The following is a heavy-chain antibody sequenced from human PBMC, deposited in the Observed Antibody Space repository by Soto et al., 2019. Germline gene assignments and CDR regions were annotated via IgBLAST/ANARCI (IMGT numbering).Heavy chain of an antibody. CDR3: ATDCSSTSCCNYIDV. D-gene: IGHD2-2*01. CDR1: GFTFSSYW. J-gene: IGHJ6*03. V-gene: IGHV3-7*01. Sequence: GGSLRLSCAASGFTFSSYWMSWVRQAPGKGLEWVANIKQDGSEKYYVDSVKGRFTISRDNAKNSLYLQMNSLRAEDTAVYYCATDCSSTSCCNYIDVWGKGTTVTVSS. CDR2: IKQDGSEK.